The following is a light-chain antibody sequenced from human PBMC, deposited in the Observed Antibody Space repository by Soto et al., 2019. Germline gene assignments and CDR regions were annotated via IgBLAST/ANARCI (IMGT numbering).Light chain of an antibody. V-gene: IGLV2-8*01. CDR1: SSDVGVYNS. Sequence: QSALTQPPSASGSPGQSVTISCTGTSSDVGVYNSVSWYQQHPAQAPKLMIYDVSKRPSGVPDRFSGSKSGNTASLTVSGLHAEDEADYYCSSYAGTHIVFGTGTKLTVL. CDR2: DVS. CDR3: SSYAGTHIV. J-gene: IGLJ1*01.